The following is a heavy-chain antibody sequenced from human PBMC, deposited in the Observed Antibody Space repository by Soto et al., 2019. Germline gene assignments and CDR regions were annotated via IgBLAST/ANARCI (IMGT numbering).Heavy chain of an antibody. CDR3: APGLWYGSYWFDP. Sequence: SETLSLTCAVYGGSFSGYYWSWIRQPPGKGLEWIGEINHSGSTNYNPSLKSRVTISVDTSKNQFSLKLSSVTAADTAVYYCAPGLWYGSYWFDPWGQGTLVTVSS. D-gene: IGHD3-10*01. J-gene: IGHJ5*02. CDR1: GGSFSGYY. CDR2: INHSGST. V-gene: IGHV4-34*01.